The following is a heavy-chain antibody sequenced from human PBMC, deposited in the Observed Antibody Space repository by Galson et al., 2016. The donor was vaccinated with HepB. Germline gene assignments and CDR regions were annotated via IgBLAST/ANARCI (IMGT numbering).Heavy chain of an antibody. CDR2: IYPGDSDI. D-gene: IGHD3-22*01. CDR1: GYSFTNYW. Sequence: QSGAEVKKPGESLKISCRASGYSFTNYWIAWVRQMPGKGLEWMGIIYPGDSDIRYSPSFQGQVIISADRSITTAYLQFNSLKASDTAMYYCARASHNSGYYPNAFDIWGQGTMVTVSS. J-gene: IGHJ3*02. V-gene: IGHV5-51*01. CDR3: ARASHNSGYYPNAFDI.